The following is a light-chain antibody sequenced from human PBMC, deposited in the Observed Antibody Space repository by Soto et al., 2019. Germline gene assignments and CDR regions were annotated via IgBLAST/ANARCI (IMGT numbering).Light chain of an antibody. Sequence: DIQMTQSPSTLSASVGDRVTITCRASQSISSWLAWYQQKRGKAPKLMIYKASTLKSGVPSRFSGSGAATDFTIIISSQQHEDFVTYYRQQCNMAWTFGQGTKVDI. J-gene: IGKJ1*01. CDR2: KAS. CDR3: QQCNMAWT. V-gene: IGKV1-5*03. CDR1: QSISSW.